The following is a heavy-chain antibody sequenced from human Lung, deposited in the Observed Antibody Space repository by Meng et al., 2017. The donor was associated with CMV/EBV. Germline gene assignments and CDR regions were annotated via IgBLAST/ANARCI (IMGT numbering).Heavy chain of an antibody. CDR2: INSYTGGT. D-gene: IGHD6-19*01. Sequence: ASVXVSXKASGYTFTGYHIHWVRQAPGQGLQWMGWINSYTGGTISAQKFQGRVTMTRDTSISTASMEPRRLTSDDTAVYFCARAIAVAGTAPFDYWDQGTXVTVSS. CDR3: ARAIAVAGTAPFDY. J-gene: IGHJ4*02. V-gene: IGHV1-2*02. CDR1: GYTFTGYH.